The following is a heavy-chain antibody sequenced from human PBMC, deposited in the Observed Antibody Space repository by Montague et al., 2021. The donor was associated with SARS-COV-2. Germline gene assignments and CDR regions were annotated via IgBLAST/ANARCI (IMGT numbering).Heavy chain of an antibody. V-gene: IGHV4-61*01. Sequence: SETLSLTCTVTGDSVISDKYYWSWIRQPPGKGLEWIGFIYDSGSTSYNPSLHSRVTITIDTSKNQFSLNLMSVTPAGTAAYYCVKGSGYPWGQGTLVTVSS. CDR3: VKGSGYP. J-gene: IGHJ5*02. CDR2: IYDSGST. CDR1: GDSVISDKYY. D-gene: IGHD3-22*01.